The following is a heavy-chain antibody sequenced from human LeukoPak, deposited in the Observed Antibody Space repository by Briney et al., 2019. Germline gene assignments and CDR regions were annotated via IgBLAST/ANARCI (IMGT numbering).Heavy chain of an antibody. J-gene: IGHJ6*03. D-gene: IGHD6-13*01. CDR1: GFTFSSYS. CDR2: ISSSSSTI. Sequence: GGSLRLSCAASGFTFSSYSMNWVRQAPGKGLEWVSYISSSSSTIYYADSVKGRFTISRDNAKNSLYLQMNSLRAEDTAVYYCARHPSSSWLYYYYYMDVWGTGTTVTVSS. CDR3: ARHPSSSWLYYYYYMDV. V-gene: IGHV3-48*01.